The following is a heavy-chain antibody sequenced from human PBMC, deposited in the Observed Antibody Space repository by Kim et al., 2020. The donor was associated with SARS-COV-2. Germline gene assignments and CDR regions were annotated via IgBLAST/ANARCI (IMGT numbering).Heavy chain of an antibody. Sequence: YADSGKGRVTISRDNAKNTLYLQMNSLRAEDMAVYYCARAPITIRYYFDYWGQGTLVTVSS. D-gene: IGHD3-10*01. J-gene: IGHJ4*02. V-gene: IGHV3-74*01. CDR3: ARAPITIRYYFDY.